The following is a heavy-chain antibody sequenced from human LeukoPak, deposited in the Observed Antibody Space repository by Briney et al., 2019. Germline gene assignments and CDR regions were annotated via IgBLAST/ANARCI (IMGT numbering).Heavy chain of an antibody. V-gene: IGHV3-23*01. Sequence: AGGSLRLSCAVSGITLSNYGMSWVRQAPGKGLEWVAGISDSGGSTNYADSVKGRFTISRDNPKNTLYLQMNSLRAEDTAVYYCAKDWYGDYFDAFEIWGQGTTVTVSS. CDR2: ISDSGGST. J-gene: IGHJ3*02. CDR3: AKDWYGDYFDAFEI. D-gene: IGHD4-17*01. CDR1: GITLSNYG.